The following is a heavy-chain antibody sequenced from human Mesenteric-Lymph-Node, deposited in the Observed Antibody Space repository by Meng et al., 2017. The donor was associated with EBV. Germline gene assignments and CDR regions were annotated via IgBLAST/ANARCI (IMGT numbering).Heavy chain of an antibody. V-gene: IGHV1-69*01. Sequence: GAGVKKPWSSGKVLSKTSVGTLGKYAINWVRQAPGQGLEWMGGIIPFYPSLSSAPKFQGRVTFNADECTNTVYLELSSLTSEDTAVYYCASRDLEYSNYGFAPWGQGTLVTVSS. J-gene: IGHJ5*02. D-gene: IGHD4-11*01. CDR2: IIPFYPSL. CDR1: VGTLGKYA. CDR3: ASRDLEYSNYGFAP.